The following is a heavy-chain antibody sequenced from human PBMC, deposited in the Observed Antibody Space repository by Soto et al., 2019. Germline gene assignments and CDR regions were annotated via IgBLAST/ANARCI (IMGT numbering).Heavy chain of an antibody. CDR3: VREDGKVGTNSAFDY. CDR1: GFTFITYT. Sequence: GGSLRLSCASSGFTFITYTMNWVRQAPGKGLEWVSSINGRGNYIYYAESVKGRFTISRDNAKNSLYLQMDRLRAEDTALYYCVREDGKVGTNSAFDYWGLGALVTVSS. CDR2: INGRGNYI. D-gene: IGHD1-26*01. J-gene: IGHJ4*02. V-gene: IGHV3-21*01.